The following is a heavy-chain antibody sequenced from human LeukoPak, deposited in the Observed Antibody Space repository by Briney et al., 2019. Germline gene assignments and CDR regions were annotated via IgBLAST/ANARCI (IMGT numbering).Heavy chain of an antibody. CDR3: ARSVSNWNYVPLYFDY. CDR1: GFTFSDYY. D-gene: IGHD1-7*01. J-gene: IGHJ4*02. Sequence: GGSLRLSCAASGFTFSDYYMSWVRQAPGKGLEWVSYISSSGSTIYYADSVKGRFTISRDNAKNSLYLQMNSLRAEDTAVYYCARSVSNWNYVPLYFDYWGQGTLVTVSS. V-gene: IGHV3-11*01. CDR2: ISSSGSTI.